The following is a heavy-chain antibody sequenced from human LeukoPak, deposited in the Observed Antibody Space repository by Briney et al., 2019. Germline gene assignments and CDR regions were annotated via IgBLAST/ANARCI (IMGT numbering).Heavy chain of an antibody. CDR1: AGTFSSYA. J-gene: IGHJ4*02. CDR2: IIPIFGTA. D-gene: IGHD6-19*01. V-gene: IGHV1-69*06. Sequence: SVKVSCKASAGTFSSYANSWMRQAPGQGHGRMGGIIPIFGTANYAQKFQGRVTITADKSTSTAYMELSSLKSEDTAVYCCARYSARGGWYAYWGQGTLVTVSS. CDR3: ARYSARGGWYAY.